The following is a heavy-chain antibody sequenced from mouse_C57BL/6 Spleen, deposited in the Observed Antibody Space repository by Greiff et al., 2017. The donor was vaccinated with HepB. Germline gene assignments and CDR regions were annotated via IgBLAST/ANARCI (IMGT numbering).Heavy chain of an antibody. CDR2: IDPSDSYT. J-gene: IGHJ4*01. V-gene: IGHV1-50*01. CDR3: AEGYYAMDY. CDR1: GYTFTSYW. Sequence: VQLQQPGAELVKPGASVKLSCKASGYTFTSYWMQWVKQRPGQGLEWIGEIDPSDSYTNYNQKFKGKATLTVDTSSSTAYMQLSSLTSEDSAVYYCAEGYYAMDYWGQGTSVTVSS.